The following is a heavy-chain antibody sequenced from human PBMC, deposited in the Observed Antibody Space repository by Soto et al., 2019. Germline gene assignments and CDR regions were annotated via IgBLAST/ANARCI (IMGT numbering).Heavy chain of an antibody. CDR2: PRAYTWST. J-gene: IGHJ4*02. CDR1: GSTFPRFG. Sequence: SVKVSCKPTGSTFPRFGLGSVRPAPGQVLDWLGSPRAYTWSTHYAQKVRVRVTLTTDRSTNTAYMELGSLTSDDTAVYYCAREQEPITDRILQYWGQGTRVTVSS. V-gene: IGHV1-18*01. CDR3: AREQEPITDRILQY. D-gene: IGHD3-10*01.